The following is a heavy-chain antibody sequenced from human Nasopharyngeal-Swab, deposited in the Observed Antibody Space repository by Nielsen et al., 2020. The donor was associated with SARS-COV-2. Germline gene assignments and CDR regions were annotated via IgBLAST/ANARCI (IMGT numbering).Heavy chain of an antibody. D-gene: IGHD4-23*01. CDR2: IDWDDDK. Sequence: SGPTLVQPPQTLTLTCTFSGFSLSTSGMCVSWIRPPPGKALEWLARIDWDDDKYYSTSLKTRHTISKDTSKNQVVLTMTNMDPVDTATYYCARTPYYGGNSGFDYWGQGTLVTVSS. J-gene: IGHJ4*02. V-gene: IGHV2-70*11. CDR3: ARTPYYGGNSGFDY. CDR1: GFSLSTSGMC.